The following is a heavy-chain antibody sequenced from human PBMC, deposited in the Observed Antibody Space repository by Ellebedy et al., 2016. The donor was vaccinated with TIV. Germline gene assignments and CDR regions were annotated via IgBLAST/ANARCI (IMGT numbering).Heavy chain of an antibody. CDR1: GYTFTGYY. J-gene: IGHJ5*02. CDR2: IHPNSGGT. Sequence: ASVKVSCKASGYTFTGYYMHWVRQAPGQGLEWMGWIHPNSGGTNYAQKFQGRVTMTRDTSISTAYMELSRLRSDDTAVYYCARDPCSSTSCPWSDPWGQGTLSPSPQ. D-gene: IGHD2-2*01. CDR3: ARDPCSSTSCPWSDP. V-gene: IGHV1-2*02.